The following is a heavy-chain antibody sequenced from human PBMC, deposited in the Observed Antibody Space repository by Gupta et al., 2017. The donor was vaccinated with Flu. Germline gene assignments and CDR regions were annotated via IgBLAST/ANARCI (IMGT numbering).Heavy chain of an antibody. Sequence: VRQAPGQGLEWMGWINPHSGDTNYTQKFQGRVARTRDTSSSTAYMELSSLRSDDTAVFYCAREASPRALGFLDFLNVAFDVWGQGTVVTVSS. D-gene: IGHD3-3*01. CDR3: AREASPRALGFLDFLNVAFDV. J-gene: IGHJ3*01. CDR2: INPHSGDT. V-gene: IGHV1-2*02.